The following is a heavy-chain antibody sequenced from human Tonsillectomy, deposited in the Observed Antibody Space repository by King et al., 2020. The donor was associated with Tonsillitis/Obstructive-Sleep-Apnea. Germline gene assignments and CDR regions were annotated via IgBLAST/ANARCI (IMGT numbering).Heavy chain of an antibody. D-gene: IGHD6-19*01. CDR2: INNGGNP. V-gene: IGHV3-23*04. CDR1: GFTSRSYA. CDR3: AKDHASSGWPAFDY. J-gene: IGHJ4*02. Sequence: VQLVESGGGLVQPGESLRLSCVASGFTSRSYAMSWVRQAPGKGLEWVSSINNGGNPYYADSVKGRFTISRDISKNTLYLEMNGLRAEDTAVYLCAKDHASSGWPAFDYWGQGTLVIVSS.